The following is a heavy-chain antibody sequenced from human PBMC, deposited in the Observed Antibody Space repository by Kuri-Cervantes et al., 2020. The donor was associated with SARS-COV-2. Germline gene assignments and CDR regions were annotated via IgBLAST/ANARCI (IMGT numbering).Heavy chain of an antibody. V-gene: IGHV4-31*03. Sequence: LRLSCTVSGGAISSGGYYWSWIRQHPGKGLEWIGYIYYTGNTYYNPSLKGRVTISVDTSKNQFSLRLRFVTAADTAVYYCARVGYQLLLGIDYWGQGTLVTVSS. D-gene: IGHD2-2*01. J-gene: IGHJ4*02. CDR1: GGAISSGGYY. CDR2: IYYTGNT. CDR3: ARVGYQLLLGIDY.